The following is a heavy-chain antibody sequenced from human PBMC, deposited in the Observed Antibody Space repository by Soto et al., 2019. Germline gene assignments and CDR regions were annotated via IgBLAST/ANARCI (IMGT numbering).Heavy chain of an antibody. Sequence: QVQLVGSGGGLVKPGGSLRLSCAASGFTFSDYYMSWIRQAPGKGLEWVSYITRSSTYTNYADSVKGRFTISRDNAKNSLYLQMNSLRAEDTAVYYCARPQGGGYDLNYWGQGTLVTVSS. CDR1: GFTFSDYY. CDR3: ARPQGGGYDLNY. V-gene: IGHV3-11*05. J-gene: IGHJ4*02. D-gene: IGHD5-12*01. CDR2: ITRSSTYT.